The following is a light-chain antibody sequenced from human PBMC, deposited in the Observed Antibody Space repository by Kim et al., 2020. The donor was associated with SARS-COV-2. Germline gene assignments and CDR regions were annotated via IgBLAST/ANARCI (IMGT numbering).Light chain of an antibody. CDR3: MQNKQFPT. J-gene: IGKJ2*01. Sequence: IVMTQTPVSLSVTPGQPASMSCKSSQSLVRSDGMTYLYWYVQKTGQTPQLLIHEVSNRFSGVPDRFSGSGSGTDFTLKISRVEAEDVGIYFCMQNKQFPTCGQGTKLEI. V-gene: IGKV2D-29*01. CDR1: QSLVRSDGMTY. CDR2: EVS.